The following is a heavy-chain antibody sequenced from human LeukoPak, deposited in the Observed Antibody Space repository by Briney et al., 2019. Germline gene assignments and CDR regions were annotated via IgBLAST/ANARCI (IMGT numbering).Heavy chain of an antibody. CDR1: GFTVSSTY. Sequence: PGGSLRLSCAASGFTVSSTYMSWVRQAPGKGLEWVSIIYGGGSTYYADSVKGRFTISRDNSKNTLYLQMNSLRAEDTAVYYCATDLYSGTYPFSIDYWGQGTLVTVSS. J-gene: IGHJ4*02. D-gene: IGHD1-26*01. V-gene: IGHV3-53*01. CDR3: ATDLYSGTYPFSIDY. CDR2: IYGGGST.